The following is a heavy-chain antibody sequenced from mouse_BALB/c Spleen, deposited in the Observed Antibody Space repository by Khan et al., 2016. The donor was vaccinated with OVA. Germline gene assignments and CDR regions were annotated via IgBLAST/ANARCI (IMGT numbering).Heavy chain of an antibody. CDR3: ARERIDD. CDR1: GYTFTAYW. CDR2: ISTSYGYA. Sequence: QVQLQQSGAELAKPGVSVKMSCKASGYTFTAYWMHWVKQRPGKGLEWIGDISTSYGYAAYNQKFKGKATLTADKSSSKAYMELSSLTSDDSAVYYCARERIDDWGQGTLVTVSA. V-gene: IGHV1-7*01. J-gene: IGHJ2*01.